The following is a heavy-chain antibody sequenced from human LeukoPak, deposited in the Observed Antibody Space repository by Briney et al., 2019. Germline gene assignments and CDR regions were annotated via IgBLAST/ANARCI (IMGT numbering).Heavy chain of an antibody. D-gene: IGHD5-12*01. CDR1: GYTFTSYA. CDR3: ARDPANSGYEIDY. V-gene: IGHV1-3*01. CDR2: INAGNGNT. J-gene: IGHJ4*02. Sequence: ASVKVSCKASGYTFTSYALHWVRQAPGQRLEWMGWINAGNGNTKYSQKFQGRVTITTDTSASTAYMELSSLRSEDTAVYYCARDPANSGYEIDYWGQGTLVTVSS.